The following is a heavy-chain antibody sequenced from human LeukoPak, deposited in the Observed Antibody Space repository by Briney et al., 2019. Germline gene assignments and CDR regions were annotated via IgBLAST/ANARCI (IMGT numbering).Heavy chain of an antibody. Sequence: GGSLRLSCAASGFTFSSYGMSWVRQAPGKGLEWVSAISGSGGSTYYADSVKGRFTISRDNSKNTLYLQMNSLRAEDTAVYYCAKDAYVGIVATDWFDPWGQGTLVTVSS. V-gene: IGHV3-23*01. J-gene: IGHJ5*02. CDR3: AKDAYVGIVATDWFDP. CDR1: GFTFSSYG. CDR2: ISGSGGST. D-gene: IGHD5-12*01.